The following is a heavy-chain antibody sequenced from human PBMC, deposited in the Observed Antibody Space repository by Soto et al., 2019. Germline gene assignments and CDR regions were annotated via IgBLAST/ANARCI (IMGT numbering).Heavy chain of an antibody. CDR2: IYYSGST. CDR3: ASENSLTDSWSGYLPVGWFDP. D-gene: IGHD3-3*01. CDR1: GGSISSSSYY. J-gene: IGHJ5*02. V-gene: IGHV4-39*01. Sequence: PSETLSLTCTVSGGSISSSSYYWGWIRQPPGKGLEWIGSIYYSGSTYYNPSLKSRVTISVDTSKNQFSLKLSSVTAADTAVYYCASENSLTDSWSGYLPVGWFDPWGQGALVTVSS.